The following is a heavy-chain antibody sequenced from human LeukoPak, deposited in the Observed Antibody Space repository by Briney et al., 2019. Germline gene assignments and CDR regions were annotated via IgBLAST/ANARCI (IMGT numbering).Heavy chain of an antibody. CDR2: ISNNSSYI. CDR3: ARDFEHSYYYDSSGSAAADY. CDR1: GFTFSSYS. D-gene: IGHD3-22*01. Sequence: GGSLRLSCAASGFTFSSYSMNWVRQAPGKGLEWVSAISNNSSYIYYADSVKGRFTISRDNSKNTLYLQMKSLRAEDKAVYYCARDFEHSYYYDSSGSAAADYWGQGTLVTVSS. J-gene: IGHJ4*02. V-gene: IGHV3-21*01.